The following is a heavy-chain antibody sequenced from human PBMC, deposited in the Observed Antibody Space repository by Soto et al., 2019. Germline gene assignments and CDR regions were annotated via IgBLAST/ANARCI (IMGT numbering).Heavy chain of an antibody. CDR1: GYNFNNYW. J-gene: IGHJ3*02. CDR2: IDPSDSHT. CDR3: ARGYRSLADDGFDT. Sequence: GESLKISCKGSGYNFNNYWIGWVRQMPGRGLEWRGIIDPSDSHTRYSPSFLGQVTMSADKSMTTAYLQWSSLKASDNAMYYCARGYRSLADDGFDTWGQGTMVTVSS. D-gene: IGHD6-13*01. V-gene: IGHV5-51*01.